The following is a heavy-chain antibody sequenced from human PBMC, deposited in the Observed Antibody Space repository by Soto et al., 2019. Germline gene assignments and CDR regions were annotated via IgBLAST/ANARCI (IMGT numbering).Heavy chain of an antibody. Sequence: GGSLRLSCAASGFTFSSYAMHWVRQAPGKGLEYVSAISSNGGSIYYANSVKGRFTISRDNSKNTLYLQMGSLRAEDMAVYYCARGPDRGSYYYYYGMDVWGQGTTVTVSS. CDR2: ISSNGGSI. CDR3: ARGPDRGSYYYYYGMDV. V-gene: IGHV3-64*01. CDR1: GFTFSSYA. D-gene: IGHD1-26*01. J-gene: IGHJ6*02.